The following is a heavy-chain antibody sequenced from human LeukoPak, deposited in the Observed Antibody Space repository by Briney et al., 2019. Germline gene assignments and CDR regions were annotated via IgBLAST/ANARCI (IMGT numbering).Heavy chain of an antibody. CDR1: GGSFSGYY. J-gene: IGHJ4*02. CDR2: INHSGST. Sequence: SETLSLTCAVYGGSFSGYYWSWIRQPPGKGLEWIGEINHSGSTNYNPSLKSRVTISVDTSKNQFSLKLSSVTAADTAVYYCAKLRFRGAPGDWGQGTLVTVSS. V-gene: IGHV4-34*01. CDR3: AKLRFRGAPGD. D-gene: IGHD3-10*01.